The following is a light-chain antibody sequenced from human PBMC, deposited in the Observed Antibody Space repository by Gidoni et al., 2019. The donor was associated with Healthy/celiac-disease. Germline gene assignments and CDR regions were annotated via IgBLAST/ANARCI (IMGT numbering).Light chain of an antibody. CDR3: QQYNSWPPIT. CDR1: QSVSSN. Sequence: DIVLSHSPATLSVSPGERATLSCRASQSVSSNLAWYQQKPGQAPRLLFYDVSTSAPSIPARIGSGGSGTEFTLTISSLQSEDFAVYYCQQYNSWPPITFGPGTKLEIK. CDR2: DVS. J-gene: IGKJ5*01. V-gene: IGKV3-15*01.